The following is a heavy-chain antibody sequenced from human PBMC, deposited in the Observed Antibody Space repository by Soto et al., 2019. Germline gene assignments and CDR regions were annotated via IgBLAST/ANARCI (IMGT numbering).Heavy chain of an antibody. CDR3: ARHEEHSGYDYYFDY. Sequence: SETLSLTCTVSGGSISSSSYYWGWIRQPPGKGLEWIGSIYYSGSTYYNPSLKSRVTISVDTSKNQFSLKLSSVTAADTAVYYCARHEEHSGYDYYFDYWGQGTLVTVSS. V-gene: IGHV4-39*01. CDR1: GGSISSSSYY. J-gene: IGHJ4*02. CDR2: IYYSGST. D-gene: IGHD5-12*01.